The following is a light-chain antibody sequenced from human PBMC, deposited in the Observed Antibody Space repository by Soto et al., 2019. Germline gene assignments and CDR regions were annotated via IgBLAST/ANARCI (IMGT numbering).Light chain of an antibody. CDR2: GAS. V-gene: IGKV3-15*01. Sequence: EIVMTQAPSTLPVPPGERATLSCRASQSVSSNLAGYQQKPGHAPRLLIYGASTRATGIPARFSGSGSGTEFTLTISSLESEDFAVYSCQRYNNWPPYSFGQGTKLAIQ. CDR1: QSVSSN. CDR3: QRYNNWPPYS. J-gene: IGKJ2*03.